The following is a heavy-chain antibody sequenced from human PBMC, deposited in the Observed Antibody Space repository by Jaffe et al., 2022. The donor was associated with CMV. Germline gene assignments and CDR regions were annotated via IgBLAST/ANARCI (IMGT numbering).Heavy chain of an antibody. D-gene: IGHD3-9*01. V-gene: IGHV3-74*01. Sequence: EVQLVESGGGLVQPGGSLRLSCAASGFTFSSYWMHWVRQAPGKGLVWVSRINSDGSSTSYADSVKGRFTISRDNAKNTLYLQMNSLRAEDTAVYYCARMGYFDWLPTGSDYWGQGTLVTVSS. CDR1: GFTFSSYW. J-gene: IGHJ4*02. CDR3: ARMGYFDWLPTGSDY. CDR2: INSDGSST.